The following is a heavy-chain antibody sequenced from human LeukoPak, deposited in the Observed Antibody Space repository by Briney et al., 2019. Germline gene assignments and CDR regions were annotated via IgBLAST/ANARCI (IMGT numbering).Heavy chain of an antibody. CDR2: IRSKAYGGTT. Sequence: PGGSLRLSCTASGFTFGDYPISWFRQAPGKELEWVGFIRSKAYGGTTEYAASVKGRFTISRDDSKSIAYLQMNSLKTEDTAVYYCTRGSDTIFGVARDGFDYWGQGTLVTVSS. D-gene: IGHD3-3*01. J-gene: IGHJ4*02. CDR1: GFTFGDYP. V-gene: IGHV3-49*03. CDR3: TRGSDTIFGVARDGFDY.